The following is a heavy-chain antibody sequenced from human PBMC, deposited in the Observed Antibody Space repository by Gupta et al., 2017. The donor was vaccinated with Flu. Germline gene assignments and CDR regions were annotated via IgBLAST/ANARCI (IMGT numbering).Heavy chain of an antibody. V-gene: IGHV3-23*01. D-gene: IGHD2-8*01. CDR1: GFTFNNYP. CDR2: ISDSGDQT. Sequence: EVHLLESGGGLVQPGGSLRLSCSASGFTFNNYPMNGIRQAPGKGLEWVSSISDSGDQTFYSDSGKGRFTISRDNSRNTLYLLRNSLRAEDTAVYYCAKYNGLGTAEKYFDYWGQGTRVTVSA. CDR3: AKYNGLGTAEKYFDY. J-gene: IGHJ4*02.